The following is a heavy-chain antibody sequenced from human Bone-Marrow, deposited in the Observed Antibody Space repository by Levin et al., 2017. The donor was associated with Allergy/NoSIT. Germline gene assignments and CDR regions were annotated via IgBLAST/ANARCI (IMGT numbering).Heavy chain of an antibody. CDR3: AREYMVRQLLVGSTGAFDI. Sequence: PGGSLRLSCALYGGSFRGYSWSWIRQTPGKGVEWIGEMNSSGTTKYKSSLKSRITVSLDSSKNQFSLRLSSVTAADTATYYCAREYMVRQLLVGSTGAFDIWGQGTVVLVSS. CDR1: GGSFRGYS. V-gene: IGHV4-34*01. CDR2: MNSSGTT. J-gene: IGHJ3*02. D-gene: IGHD2-2*01.